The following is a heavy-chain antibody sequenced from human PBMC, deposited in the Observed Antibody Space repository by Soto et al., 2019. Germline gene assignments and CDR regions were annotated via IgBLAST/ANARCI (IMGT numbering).Heavy chain of an antibody. CDR1: VFTFISYS. J-gene: IGHJ5*02. V-gene: IGHV3-21*01. D-gene: IGHD7-27*01. CDR2: ISSSSSYI. Sequence: GWSLRLSCASSVFTFISYSMNWVRQAPGKGLEWVSSISSSSSYIYYADSVKGRFTISRDNAKNSLYLQMNSLRAEDTAVYYCARDGDPYAGAWFDPWGQGTLVTVSS. CDR3: ARDGDPYAGAWFDP.